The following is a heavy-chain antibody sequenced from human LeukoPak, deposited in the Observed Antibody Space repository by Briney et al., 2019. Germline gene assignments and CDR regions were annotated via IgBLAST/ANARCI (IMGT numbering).Heavy chain of an antibody. J-gene: IGHJ4*02. D-gene: IGHD3-10*01. CDR2: IYYSGST. CDR1: GGSISTYY. V-gene: IGHV4-59*08. CDR3: ARQYTDDSGSYNFDY. Sequence: SETLSLTCTVSGGSISTYYWTWIRQPLGKGLEWIGYIYYSGSTNYNPSLKSRVTISVDTSKNQFSLKLSSVTAADTAVYYCARQYTDDSGSYNFDYWGQGTLVTVSS.